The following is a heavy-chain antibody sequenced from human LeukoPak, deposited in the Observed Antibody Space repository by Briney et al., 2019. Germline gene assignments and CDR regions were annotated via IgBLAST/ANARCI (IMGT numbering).Heavy chain of an antibody. CDR3: ASTITVTTDY. Sequence: SETLSLTCTVSGYSISSGYYWGWIRQPPGKGLEWIGSVYHSGGTYYNPSLKSRVTITVDTSKNQFSLKLTSVTAADTAVYYCASTITVTTDYWGQGTLVTVSS. D-gene: IGHD4-17*01. J-gene: IGHJ4*02. CDR1: GYSISSGYY. V-gene: IGHV4-38-2*02. CDR2: VYHSGGT.